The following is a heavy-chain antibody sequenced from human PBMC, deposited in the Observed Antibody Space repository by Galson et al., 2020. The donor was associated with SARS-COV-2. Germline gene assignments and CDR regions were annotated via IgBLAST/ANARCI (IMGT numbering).Heavy chain of an antibody. D-gene: IGHD3-9*01. V-gene: IGHV4-61*02. J-gene: IGHJ3*02. CDR3: ARGLRYFDWLGGLGNAFDI. CDR1: GGSISSGSYY. Sequence: SETLSLTCTVSGGSISSGSYYWSWIRQPVGKGLEWIGRIYTSGSTNYNPSLKSRVTISVDTSKNQFSLKLSSVTAADTAVYYCARGLRYFDWLGGLGNAFDIWGQGTMVTVSS. CDR2: IYTSGST.